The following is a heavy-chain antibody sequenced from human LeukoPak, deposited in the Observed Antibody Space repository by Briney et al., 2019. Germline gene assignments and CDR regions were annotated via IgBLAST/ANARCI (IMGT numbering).Heavy chain of an antibody. CDR2: ISGSGGTT. J-gene: IGHJ4*02. Sequence: GGSPRLSCEASGFTFSSYAMSWVLQAPGKGLEWVSAISGSGGTTFYADSVKGRFTISRDNSKNTLYLQMNSLRAEDTAVYYCAVRWLHWDWGQGTLVTVSS. V-gene: IGHV3-23*01. CDR1: GFTFSSYA. CDR3: AVRWLHWD. D-gene: IGHD5-24*01.